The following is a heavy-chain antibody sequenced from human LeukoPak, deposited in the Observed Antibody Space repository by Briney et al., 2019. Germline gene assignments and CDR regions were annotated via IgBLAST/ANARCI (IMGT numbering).Heavy chain of an antibody. J-gene: IGHJ5*02. CDR3: ARSCSSTSCYLGS. CDR1: GGSISIRSYY. CDR2: IHYSGST. V-gene: IGHV4-39*01. D-gene: IGHD2-2*01. Sequence: SETLSLTCTVSGGSISIRSYYWAWIRQPPGKGLEWIGSIHYSGSTYYNPSLKSRVTISVDTSKEQFSLKLSSVTAADTAVYFCARSCSSTSCYLGSWGQGNLVTVSS.